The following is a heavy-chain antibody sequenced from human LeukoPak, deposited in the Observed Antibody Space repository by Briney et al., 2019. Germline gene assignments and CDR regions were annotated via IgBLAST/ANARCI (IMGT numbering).Heavy chain of an antibody. V-gene: IGHV3-15*07. J-gene: IGHJ4*02. CDR2: IKSKKDGGTT. CDR1: GLTVSNVW. Sequence: GGSLRLSCEVSGLTVSNVWMNWVRQAPGKGLEWVGRIKSKKDGGTTEFAAPVRGRFTISRDDPQNTLYLQMNSLTSDDTAVYYCTQGSGFYYDYWGQGTLVTVSS. D-gene: IGHD3-22*01. CDR3: TQGSGFYYDY.